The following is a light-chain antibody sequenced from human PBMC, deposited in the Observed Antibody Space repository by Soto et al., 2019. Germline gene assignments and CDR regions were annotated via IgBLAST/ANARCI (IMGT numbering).Light chain of an antibody. V-gene: IGKV3-20*01. CDR2: GAS. J-gene: IGKJ3*01. Sequence: EIVLTQSPGTLSLSQGESATLSCRASQSVSSSSLAWYQQKPGQAPRLLIYGASSRATGIPDRFSGIVSGTGFTLTISRLEPEDYALYYFLQSGNSLFTFGPGTKVDI. CDR1: QSVSSSS. CDR3: LQSGNSLFT.